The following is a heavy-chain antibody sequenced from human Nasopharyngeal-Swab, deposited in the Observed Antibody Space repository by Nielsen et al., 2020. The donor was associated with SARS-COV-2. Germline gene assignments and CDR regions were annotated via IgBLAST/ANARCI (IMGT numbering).Heavy chain of an antibody. D-gene: IGHD6-6*01. CDR3: ARRPYSSSSGDYYYGMDV. V-gene: IGHV1-69*13. Sequence: SVKVSCKASGGTFSSYAIRWVRQAPGQGLEWMGGIIPIFGTANYAQKFQGRVTITADESTSTAYMELSSLRSEDTAVYYCARRPYSSSSGDYYYGMDVWGQGTTVTVSS. CDR2: IIPIFGTA. J-gene: IGHJ6*02. CDR1: GGTFSSYA.